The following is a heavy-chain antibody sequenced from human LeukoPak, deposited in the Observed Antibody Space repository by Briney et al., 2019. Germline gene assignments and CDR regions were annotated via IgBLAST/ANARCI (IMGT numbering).Heavy chain of an antibody. CDR1: GGSISSDY. J-gene: IGHJ3*01. V-gene: IGHV3-7*05. CDR2: MKEDGSEK. D-gene: IGHD6-19*01. Sequence: PSETLSLTCIVSGGSISSDYWSWVRQAPGKGLEWVANMKEDGSEKYNVDSVKGRFTISRDNAKNSVYLQMNSLRAEDTAVYYCTREGLANAFDVWGQGTMVTVSS. CDR3: TREGLANAFDV.